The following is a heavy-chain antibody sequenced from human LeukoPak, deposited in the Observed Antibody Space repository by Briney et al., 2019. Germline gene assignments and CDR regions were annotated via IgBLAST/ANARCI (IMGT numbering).Heavy chain of an antibody. J-gene: IGHJ4*02. D-gene: IGHD3-22*01. CDR1: DYTFTSYG. CDR3: ARDRIMHYYDSSGYYYGHDY. V-gene: IGHV1-18*01. CDR2: IGPYNGNT. Sequence: ASVKVSCKASDYTFTSYGISWVRQAPGQGLEWMGWIGPYNGNTKYAQRFQGRVTMTTETPTSTAYMELRSLRSDDTDVYYCARDRIMHYYDSSGYYYGHDYWGQGTLVTVSS.